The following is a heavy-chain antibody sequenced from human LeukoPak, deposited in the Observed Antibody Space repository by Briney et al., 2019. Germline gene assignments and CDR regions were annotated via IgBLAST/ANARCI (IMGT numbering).Heavy chain of an antibody. J-gene: IGHJ4*02. CDR2: INPNSGGT. CDR3: ARSSAVAAPYYFDY. D-gene: IGHD6-19*01. Sequence: GASVKVSCKASGYTFTGYYMHWVRQAPGQGLEWMGWINPNSGGTNYAQKFQGRVTMTRDTSISTAYMELSRLRSDDTAVYYCARSSAVAAPYYFDYWGQGTLVTASS. V-gene: IGHV1-2*02. CDR1: GYTFTGYY.